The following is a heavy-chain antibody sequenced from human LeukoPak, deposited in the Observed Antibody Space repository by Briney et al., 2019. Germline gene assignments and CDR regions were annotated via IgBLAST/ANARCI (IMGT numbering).Heavy chain of an antibody. CDR1: GFTFSSYT. V-gene: IGHV3-21*01. D-gene: IGHD6-6*01. J-gene: IGHJ4*02. CDR2: ISSSSTYI. CDR3: AREGEQLAFDY. Sequence: GGSLRLSCTASGFTFSSYTMNWVRQAPGKGLEWVSYISSSSTYIYYADSVKGRFTISRDNAKNSLYLQMNSLRAEDTAVYYCAREGEQLAFDYWGQGTLVTVSS.